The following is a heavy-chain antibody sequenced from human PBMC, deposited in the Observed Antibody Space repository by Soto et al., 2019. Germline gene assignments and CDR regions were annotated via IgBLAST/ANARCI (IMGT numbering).Heavy chain of an antibody. CDR3: AKNVVATRDYYYYYGMDV. Sequence: GGSLRLSCAASGFTFSSYGMHWVRQAPGKGLERVAVISYDGSNKYYADSEKGRFTISRDNSKNTLYLQMNSLRAEDTAVYYCAKNVVATRDYYYYYGMDVWGQGTTVTVSS. CDR2: ISYDGSNK. V-gene: IGHV3-30*18. D-gene: IGHD5-12*01. J-gene: IGHJ6*02. CDR1: GFTFSSYG.